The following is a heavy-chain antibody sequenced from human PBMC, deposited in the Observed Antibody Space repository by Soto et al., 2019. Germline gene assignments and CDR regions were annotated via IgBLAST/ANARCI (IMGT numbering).Heavy chain of an antibody. CDR1: GFTFSSYG. CDR3: DRGSASIWLCDY. Sequence: GGSLRLSCAASGFTFSSYGMHWVRQAPGKGLEWVAVIWYDGSNKYYADSVKGRFTISRDNSKNTLYLQMNSLRAEDTAVYYCDRGSASIWLCDYWGQGTLVTVSS. J-gene: IGHJ4*02. CDR2: IWYDGSNK. D-gene: IGHD2-15*01. V-gene: IGHV3-33*01.